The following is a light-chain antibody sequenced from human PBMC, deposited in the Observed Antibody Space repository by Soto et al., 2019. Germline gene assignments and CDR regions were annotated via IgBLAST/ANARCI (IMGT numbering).Light chain of an antibody. J-gene: IGKJ4*01. CDR1: HTINNF. Sequence: DIQMTQSPSAMSASVGDRVTISCRASHTINNFLAWFQQKPGKVPKRLIYSASSLQSGVPSRFSGSGSGTEFTLTITGLQPEDTAIYYCLQHNSYPLTFGGGTKVEIK. CDR3: LQHNSYPLT. CDR2: SAS. V-gene: IGKV1-17*03.